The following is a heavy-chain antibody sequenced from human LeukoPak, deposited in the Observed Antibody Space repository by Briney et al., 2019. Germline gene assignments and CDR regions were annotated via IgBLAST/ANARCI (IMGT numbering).Heavy chain of an antibody. CDR1: GASISSGGYY. CDR3: ARDRPGWDAFDI. J-gene: IGHJ3*02. Sequence: PSETLSLTCTVSGASISSGGYYWSWVRQDPGKGLEWIGYIYYGGSTYYNPSLKSRVTISVDTSKNQFSLKLSSVTAADTAVYYCARDRPGWDAFDIWGQGTMVTVSS. CDR2: IYYGGST. V-gene: IGHV4-61*08.